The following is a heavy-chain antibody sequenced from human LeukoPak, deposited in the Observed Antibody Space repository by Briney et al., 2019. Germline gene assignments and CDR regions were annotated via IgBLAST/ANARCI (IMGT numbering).Heavy chain of an antibody. CDR3: ARGENVAAAGIEH. J-gene: IGHJ1*01. D-gene: IGHD6-13*01. Sequence: SETLSLTCIVAGGSVSSGSHYWAWIRQPPGMGLEWIGNIYDSGLTYYNPSLKSRVTISVDMSKNQFSLKLTSVTATDTAVYYRARGENVAAAGIEHWGQGTLVTVSP. CDR2: IYDSGLT. V-gene: IGHV4-39*01. CDR1: GGSVSSGSHY.